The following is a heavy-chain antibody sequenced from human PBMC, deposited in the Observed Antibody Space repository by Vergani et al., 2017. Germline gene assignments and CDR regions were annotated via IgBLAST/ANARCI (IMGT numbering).Heavy chain of an antibody. CDR3: ARDLFYYDSSGYYSGFFDY. D-gene: IGHD3-22*01. CDR1: GFSFTTYA. Sequence: EVQLLESGGDLVQPGGSLRLSCAASGFSFTTYAMSWVRQAPGKGLEWVSSISSSSSYIYYADSVKGRFTISRDNAKNSLYLQMNSLRAEDTAVYYCARDLFYYDSSGYYSGFFDYWGQGTLVTVSS. J-gene: IGHJ4*02. CDR2: ISSSSSYI. V-gene: IGHV3-21*01.